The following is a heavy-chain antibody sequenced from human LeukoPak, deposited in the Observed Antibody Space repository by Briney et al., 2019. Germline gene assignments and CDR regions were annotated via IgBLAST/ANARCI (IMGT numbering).Heavy chain of an antibody. CDR1: GFTFSSYA. CDR2: IYSGGST. J-gene: IGHJ4*02. Sequence: GGSLRLSCAASGFTFSSYAMSWVRQAPGKGLEWVSVIYSGGSTYYADSVKGRFTISRDNSKNTLYLQMNSLRAEDTAVYYCATAYDSSGYYLDYWGQGTLVTVSS. V-gene: IGHV3-53*01. CDR3: ATAYDSSGYYLDY. D-gene: IGHD3-22*01.